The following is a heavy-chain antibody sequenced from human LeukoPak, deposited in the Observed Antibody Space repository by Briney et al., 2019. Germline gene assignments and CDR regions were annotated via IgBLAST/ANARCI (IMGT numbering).Heavy chain of an antibody. CDR3: ARKWLRGDYYYYGMDV. J-gene: IGHJ6*02. CDR1: GFTFSSYG. D-gene: IGHD5-12*01. Sequence: PGGSLRLSCAASGFTFSSYGMYWVRQAPGKGLEWVAVIWYDGSNKYYADSVKGRFTISRDNSKNTLYLQMNSLRAEDTAVYYCARKWLRGDYYYYGMDVWGQGTTVTVSS. CDR2: IWYDGSNK. V-gene: IGHV3-33*07.